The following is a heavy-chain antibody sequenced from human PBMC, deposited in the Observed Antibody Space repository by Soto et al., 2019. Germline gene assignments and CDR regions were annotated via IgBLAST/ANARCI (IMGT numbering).Heavy chain of an antibody. V-gene: IGHV1-69*12. CDR1: GGTFRTSA. Sequence: QVQLVQSGAEVKKPGSSVKVSCKASGGTFRTSAISWVRQAPGQGLEWVGGIMPVFRRPKYAQNFQGRVTITAVESTSTAYMELSSLRSDDTAVYYCARDKDRPQLGGNYYYILDVWGQGTAVTVSS. CDR2: IMPVFRRP. D-gene: IGHD3-3*02. J-gene: IGHJ6*02. CDR3: ARDKDRPQLGGNYYYILDV.